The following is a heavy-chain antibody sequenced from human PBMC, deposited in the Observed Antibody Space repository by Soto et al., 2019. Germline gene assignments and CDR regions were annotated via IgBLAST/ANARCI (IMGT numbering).Heavy chain of an antibody. D-gene: IGHD5-12*01. Sequence: GGSLRLSCAASGFTFSSYAMHWVRQAPGKGLEWVAVISYDGSNKYYADSVKGRFTISRDNSKNTLYLQMNSLRAEDTAVYYCARGRAGIVATIPQHLDYWGQGTLVTVSS. CDR3: ARGRAGIVATIPQHLDY. CDR1: GFTFSSYA. J-gene: IGHJ4*02. CDR2: ISYDGSNK. V-gene: IGHV3-30-3*01.